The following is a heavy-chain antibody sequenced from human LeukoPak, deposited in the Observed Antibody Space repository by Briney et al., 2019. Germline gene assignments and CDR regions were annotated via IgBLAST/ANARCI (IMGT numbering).Heavy chain of an antibody. J-gene: IGHJ4*02. CDR3: TRGIPIAATRGYFDY. D-gene: IGHD2-15*01. V-gene: IGHV3-74*01. Sequence: GGSLRLSCAASGFSFSSYWMHWVRQAPGEGLVWVSRVNNDGSSTTYADSVKGRFTISRDNAKNTLYLQMNSLRAEDTAVYYCTRGIPIAATRGYFDYWGQGTLVTVSS. CDR2: VNNDGSST. CDR1: GFSFSSYW.